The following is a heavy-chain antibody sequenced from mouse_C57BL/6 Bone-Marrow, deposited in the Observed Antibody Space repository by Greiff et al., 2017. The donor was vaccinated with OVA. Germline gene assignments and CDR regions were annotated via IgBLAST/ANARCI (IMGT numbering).Heavy chain of an antibody. D-gene: IGHD1-1*01. CDR3: ARYYHVYFDV. Sequence: QVQLQQPGAELVMPGASVKLSCKASGYTFTSYWMHWVKQRPGQGLEWIGEIDPSDSYTNYNQKFKGKSTLTVDKSSSTAYMQLSSLTSEDSAVYYCARYYHVYFDVWGTGTTVTVSS. V-gene: IGHV1-69*01. J-gene: IGHJ1*03. CDR2: IDPSDSYT. CDR1: GYTFTSYW.